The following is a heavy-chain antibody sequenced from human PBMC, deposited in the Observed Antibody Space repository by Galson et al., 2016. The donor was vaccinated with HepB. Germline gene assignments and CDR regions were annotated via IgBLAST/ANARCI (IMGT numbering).Heavy chain of an antibody. CDR2: ISNSGGT. CDR3: ARAGVDGVYCSGRSCSHFDY. Sequence: SVKVSCKASGYTFTDYYIHWVRQAPGQGLEWMGWISNSGGTKYAQKFQGWFTMARDTSISTAYMELSRLRSDDTAVYYCARAGVDGVYCSGRSCSHFDYWGQGTLVSVSS. CDR1: GYTFTDYY. J-gene: IGHJ4*02. V-gene: IGHV1-2*04. D-gene: IGHD2-15*01.